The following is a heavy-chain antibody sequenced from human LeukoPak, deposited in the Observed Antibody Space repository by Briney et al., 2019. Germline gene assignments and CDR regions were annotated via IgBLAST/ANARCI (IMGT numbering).Heavy chain of an antibody. CDR3: ARDEIPSYCSGGSCYSAGYFDY. J-gene: IGHJ4*02. D-gene: IGHD2-15*01. V-gene: IGHV1-46*03. Sequence: ASVKVSCKASGYTFTSYYMNWVRQAPGQGLEWMGIINPSGGSTSYAQKFQGRVTMTRDTSTSTVYMELSSLRSEDTAVYYCARDEIPSYCSGGSCYSAGYFDYWGQGTLVTVSS. CDR2: INPSGGST. CDR1: GYTFTSYY.